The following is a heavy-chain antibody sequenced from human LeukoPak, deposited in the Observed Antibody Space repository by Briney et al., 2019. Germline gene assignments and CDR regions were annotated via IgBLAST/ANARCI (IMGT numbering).Heavy chain of an antibody. D-gene: IGHD3-22*01. CDR1: GFTVSSNY. J-gene: IGHJ4*02. V-gene: IGHV3-53*01. Sequence: PGGSLRLSCAASGFTVSSNYMSWVRQAPGKGLEWVSVICSGGSTYYADSVKGRFTISRDNSKNTLYLQMNSLRAEDTAVYYCSRMAFHQDDSSGYPLQDYWGQGTLVTVSS. CDR2: ICSGGST. CDR3: SRMAFHQDDSSGYPLQDY.